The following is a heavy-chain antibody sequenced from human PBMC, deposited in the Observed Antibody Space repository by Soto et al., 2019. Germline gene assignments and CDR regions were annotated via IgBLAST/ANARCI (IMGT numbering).Heavy chain of an antibody. J-gene: IGHJ5*02. D-gene: IGHD5-18*01. CDR2: IYNSGRY. Sequence: SETLSLTCTVSGGFIWGWIRQSPDKGLEWIGYIYNSGRYNYNPSLESRLTISIDTSKNQFSLRLASVTAADTAVYYCARDSPQYSYALNWFDPWGQGTLVT. V-gene: IGHV4-59*01. CDR1: GGFI. CDR3: ARDSPQYSYALNWFDP.